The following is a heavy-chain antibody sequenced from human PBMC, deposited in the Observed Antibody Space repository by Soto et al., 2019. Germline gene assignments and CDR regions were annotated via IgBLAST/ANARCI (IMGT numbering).Heavy chain of an antibody. CDR3: EKDGDKDGYVGNWFDP. J-gene: IGHJ5*02. V-gene: IGHV1-69*15. D-gene: IGHD5-18*01. CDR1: GGTFSNYA. CDR2: IIPMFGSA. Sequence: QVQLVQSGAEVKKPGSSVKVSCKASGGTFSNYAITWVRQAPGQGLEWLGRIIPMFGSANYAQKFQGRVTITADESTNKDYMELSSLRSDDKAVYYCEKDGDKDGYVGNWFDPWGQGTLVTVSS.